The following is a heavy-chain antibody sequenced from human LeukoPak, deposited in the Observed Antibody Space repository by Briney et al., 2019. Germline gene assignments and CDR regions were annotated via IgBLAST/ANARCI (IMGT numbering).Heavy chain of an antibody. J-gene: IGHJ5*02. V-gene: IGHV3-30-3*01. CDR1: GFTFSSYA. CDR3: ARDHVDRVGTGHGGFDP. CDR2: ISYDGSNK. Sequence: GGSLRLSCAASGFTFSSYAMHWVRQAPGKGLEWVAVISYDGSNKYYADSVKGRFTISRDNAKNSLYLQMNSLRAEDTAVYYCARDHVDRVGTGHGGFDPWGQGTLVTVSS. D-gene: IGHD2-2*01.